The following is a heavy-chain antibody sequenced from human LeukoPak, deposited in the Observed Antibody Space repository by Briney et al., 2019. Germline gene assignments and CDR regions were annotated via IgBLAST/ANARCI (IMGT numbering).Heavy chain of an antibody. V-gene: IGHV3-7*01. CDR2: IKQDGSEK. CDR3: AREQTYYYDSSGPYDPDAFDI. CDR1: GFTFSSYW. J-gene: IGHJ3*02. D-gene: IGHD3-22*01. Sequence: GALRLSCAASGFTFSSYWMSWVRQAPGKGLERVANIKQDGSEKYYVDSVKGRFTISRDNAKNSLYLQMNSLRAEDTAVYYCAREQTYYYDSSGPYDPDAFDIWGQGTMVTVSS.